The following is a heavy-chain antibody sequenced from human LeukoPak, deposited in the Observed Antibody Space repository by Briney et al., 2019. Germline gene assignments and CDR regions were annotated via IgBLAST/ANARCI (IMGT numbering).Heavy chain of an antibody. D-gene: IGHD2-8*01. V-gene: IGHV5-51*01. CDR2: IYPGDSDT. J-gene: IGHJ4*02. Sequence: PGESLKISCKGSGYSFTSYWIGWVRQLPGKGLEWMGIIYPGDSDTRYSPSFQGQVTISADKSISTAYLQWSSLKASDTAMYYCAKRGDCTHGVCYRDDYFDYWGQGTLVTVSS. CDR3: AKRGDCTHGVCYRDDYFDY. CDR1: GYSFTSYW.